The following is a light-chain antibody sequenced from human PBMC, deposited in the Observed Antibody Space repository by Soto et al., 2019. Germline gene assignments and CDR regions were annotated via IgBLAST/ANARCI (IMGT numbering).Light chain of an antibody. CDR2: AAS. CDR3: QQSYRPPRT. Sequence: DSQMTQSRSSLSACVGDGVSITCRASQSISTYLNWYQQKPGKAPKLLMHAASSLDRGVPSRFSGSGSGTDFTLTISSLQPEDFATYYSQQSYRPPRTFGQGTKVDIK. CDR1: QSISTY. V-gene: IGKV1-39*01. J-gene: IGKJ1*01.